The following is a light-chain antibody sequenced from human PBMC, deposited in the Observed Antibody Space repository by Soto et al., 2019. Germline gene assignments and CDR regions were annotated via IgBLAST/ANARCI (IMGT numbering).Light chain of an antibody. J-gene: IGLJ3*02. V-gene: IGLV1-44*01. CDR1: SSNIGNNT. Sequence: QSVLTQPPSASGTPGQRVTISCSGSSSNIGNNTVNWYQQFSETAPRLLIYSTNQRPSGVPDRFSGSKSGTSASLAISGLQSEDEADYYCAAWDDSLNGPVFGGGTKVTVL. CDR2: STN. CDR3: AAWDDSLNGPV.